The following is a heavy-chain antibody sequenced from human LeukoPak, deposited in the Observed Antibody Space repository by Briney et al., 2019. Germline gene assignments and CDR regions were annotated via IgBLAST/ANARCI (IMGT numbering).Heavy chain of an antibody. V-gene: IGHV1-69*05. D-gene: IGHD6-19*01. J-gene: IGHJ4*02. CDR3: AKTTTGYSSGRYPGWPVDY. CDR1: GGTFSSYA. Sequence: SVKVSCKASGGTFSSYAISWVRQAPGQGLEWMGGIIPIFGTANYAQKFQGRVTITTDESTSTAYMELSSLRSEDTAVYYCAKTTTGYSSGRYPGWPVDYWGQGTLVTVSS. CDR2: IIPIFGTA.